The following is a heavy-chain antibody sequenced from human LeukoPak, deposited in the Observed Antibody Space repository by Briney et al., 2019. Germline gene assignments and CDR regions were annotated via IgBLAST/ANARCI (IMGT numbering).Heavy chain of an antibody. J-gene: IGHJ4*02. CDR1: GFTFDDYD. V-gene: IGHV3-20*04. CDR3: ARDEHYDSSRFDY. D-gene: IGHD3-22*01. CDR2: INYNGGTT. Sequence: PGGSLRLSCAASGFTFDDYDMSWIRQPPGKRLEWISGINYNGGTTDYADSVKGRFTISRDNAKNSLYLQMNSLRAEDTALYYCARDEHYDSSRFDYWGQGTLVTASS.